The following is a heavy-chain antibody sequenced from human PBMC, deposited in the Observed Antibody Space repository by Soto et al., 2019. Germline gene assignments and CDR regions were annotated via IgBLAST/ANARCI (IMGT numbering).Heavy chain of an antibody. CDR2: IIPIFGTA. Sequence: SLELSCKSSGGAFSSYVIICVRQATGQGLEWMGGIIPIFGTANYAQKFQGRVTITADESTSTAYMELSSLRSEDTAVYYCARKATVTTYYYYGMDGWGQGTTV. CDR1: GGAFSSYV. V-gene: IGHV1-69*13. CDR3: ARKATVTTYYYYGMDG. D-gene: IGHD5-12*01. J-gene: IGHJ6*02.